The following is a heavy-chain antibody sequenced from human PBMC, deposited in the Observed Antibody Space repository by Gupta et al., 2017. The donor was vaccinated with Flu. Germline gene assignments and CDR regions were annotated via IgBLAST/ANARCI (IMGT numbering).Heavy chain of an antibody. CDR3: ARGAGNDYDFDY. CDR1: GASFSSGYYY. J-gene: IGHJ4*02. D-gene: IGHD4-17*01. V-gene: IGHV4-61*02. CDR2: IFISGST. Sequence: QVQLQESGPGLVRPSQTLSLTCPVSGASFSSGYYYWSWIRQPAGKGLEWIGRIFISGSTNYNPSLKSRVTISVDTSKNQFSLKLSSVTAADTAVYYCARGAGNDYDFDYWGQGTLVTVSS.